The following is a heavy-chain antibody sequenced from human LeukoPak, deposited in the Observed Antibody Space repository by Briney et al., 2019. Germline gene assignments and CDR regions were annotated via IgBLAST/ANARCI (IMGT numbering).Heavy chain of an antibody. D-gene: IGHD6-19*01. V-gene: IGHV3-23*01. CDR3: ATSGYQQWLVLDNMIFDY. CDR2: ISGSGGST. J-gene: IGHJ4*02. CDR1: GFTFSSYA. Sequence: GGSLRLSCAASGFTFSSYAMNWVRQAPGKGLEWVSAISGSGGSTYYADSVKGRFTISRDNSKNTLYLQMNSLRTEDAAVYYCATSGYQQWLVLDNMIFDYWGQGTLVTVSS.